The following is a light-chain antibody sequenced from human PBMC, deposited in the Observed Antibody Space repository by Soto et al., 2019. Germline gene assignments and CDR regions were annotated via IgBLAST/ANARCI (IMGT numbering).Light chain of an antibody. CDR3: QQYNSYWT. J-gene: IGKJ1*01. Sequence: DIQMTQSPSSLSASVGDRVTITCRASQSISSYLNWYQQKPGKAPKLLIYAASSLQSGVPSRFSGSGSGTDFTLTISSLQPEDFATYYCQQYNSYWTFAQGTKVDIK. CDR1: QSISSY. V-gene: IGKV1-39*01. CDR2: AAS.